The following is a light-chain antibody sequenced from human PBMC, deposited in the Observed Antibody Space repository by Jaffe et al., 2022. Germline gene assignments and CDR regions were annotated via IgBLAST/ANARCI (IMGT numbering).Light chain of an antibody. CDR1: QSVSSSY. CDR2: GAS. CDR3: QQYDSSPPT. Sequence: EIVLTQSPGTLSLSPGERATLSCRASQSVSSSYLAWYQQKPGQAPRLLIYGASSRATGIPDRFSGSGSGTDFTLTISRLEPEDFAVYYCQQYDSSPPTFGQGTKVEIK. V-gene: IGKV3-20*01. J-gene: IGKJ1*01.